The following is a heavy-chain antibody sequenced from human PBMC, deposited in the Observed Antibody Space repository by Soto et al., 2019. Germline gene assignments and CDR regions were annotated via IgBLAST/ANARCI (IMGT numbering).Heavy chain of an antibody. Sequence: EVQLVESGGGLVQPGRSLRLSCAASGFTFDDYAMHWVRQAPGKGLEWVPGISWNSGSIGYADSVKGRFTISRDNAKNSLYLQMNSLRAEDTALYYCAKDVVAAAGYYFDYWGQGTLVTVSS. V-gene: IGHV3-9*01. J-gene: IGHJ4*02. CDR2: ISWNSGSI. CDR3: AKDVVAAAGYYFDY. CDR1: GFTFDDYA. D-gene: IGHD6-13*01.